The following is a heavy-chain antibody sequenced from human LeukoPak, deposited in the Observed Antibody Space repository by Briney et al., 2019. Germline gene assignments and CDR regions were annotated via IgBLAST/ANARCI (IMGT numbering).Heavy chain of an antibody. J-gene: IGHJ6*03. V-gene: IGHV3-15*01. Sequence: PGGSLRLSCAASGFTFSNAWMSWVRQAPGKGLEWVGRIKSKTDGGTTDDAAPVNGRFTISRDNSKNTLYLHMNSLRAEDTAVYYCAKDAPEGYDRQAYYYYYMDVWGKGTTVTISS. CDR2: IKSKTDGGTT. CDR3: AKDAPEGYDRQAYYYYYMDV. CDR1: GFTFSNAW. D-gene: IGHD3-22*01.